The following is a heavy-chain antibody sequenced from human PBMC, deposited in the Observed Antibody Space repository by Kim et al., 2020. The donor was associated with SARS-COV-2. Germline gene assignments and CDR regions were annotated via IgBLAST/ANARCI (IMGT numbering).Heavy chain of an antibody. Sequence: SETLSLTCTVSGGSISSYYWSWIRQPPGKGLEWIGYIYYSGSTNYNPSLKSRVTISVDTSKNQFSLKLSSVTAADTAVYYCARGGGRYFDGKPYYYYYGMDVWGQGTTVTVSS. V-gene: IGHV4-59*13. D-gene: IGHD3-9*01. CDR3: ARGGGRYFDGKPYYYYYGMDV. CDR1: GGSISSYY. CDR2: IYYSGST. J-gene: IGHJ6*02.